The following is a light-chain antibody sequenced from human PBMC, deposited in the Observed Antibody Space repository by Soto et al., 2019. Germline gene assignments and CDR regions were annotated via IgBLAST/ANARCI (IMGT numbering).Light chain of an antibody. J-gene: IGLJ3*02. CDR3: QAYDYSLTAFL. V-gene: IGLV1-40*01. CDR2: GNR. CDR1: NSNLGAGYD. Sequence: QAVVTQPPSVSGAPGQRVTISCTGNNSNLGAGYDVHWYQQLPGAAPKLVIFGNRNRPSGVPERFSGSKSGTSASLAITGLQAEDEADYYCQAYDYSLTAFLFGGGTKVTVL.